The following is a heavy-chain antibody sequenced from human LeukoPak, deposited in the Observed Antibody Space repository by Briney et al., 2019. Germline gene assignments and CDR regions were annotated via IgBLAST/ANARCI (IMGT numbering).Heavy chain of an antibody. D-gene: IGHD3-3*01. CDR3: ARGKVIDFWSGSNWFDP. J-gene: IGHJ5*02. Sequence: GESLKISCKGSGYRFSSYWIGWVRQMPGKGLEWMGIIYPGDSDTRYSPSFQGQVTISADKSISTAYLQWSSLKASDTAMCYCARGKVIDFWSGSNWFDPWGQGTLVTVSS. CDR1: GYRFSSYW. V-gene: IGHV5-51*01. CDR2: IYPGDSDT.